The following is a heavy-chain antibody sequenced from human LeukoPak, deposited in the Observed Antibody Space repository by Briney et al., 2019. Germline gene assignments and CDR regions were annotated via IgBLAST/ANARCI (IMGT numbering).Heavy chain of an antibody. CDR1: GCSISSYY. Sequence: PSQTLSLTCTVSGCSISSYYWSWIRQPPGKGLEWIGYIYYSGSTNYNPSLKSRVTISVDTSKNQFSLKLSSVTAADTAVYYCVRVPATPYYYYMDVWGKGTTVTVSS. D-gene: IGHD5-12*01. J-gene: IGHJ6*03. CDR2: IYYSGST. V-gene: IGHV4-59*01. CDR3: VRVPATPYYYYMDV.